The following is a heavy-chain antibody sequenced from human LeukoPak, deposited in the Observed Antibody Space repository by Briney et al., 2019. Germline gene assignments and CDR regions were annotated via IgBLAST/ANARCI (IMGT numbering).Heavy chain of an antibody. Sequence: GASVKVSFKASGYSFTTYATHWVRPPRGQRLEGMGWINPDKGDTKYSQNFQGRITVTRDTYASKTYMELSSLVYEDTSVYYCARRLKGSYGNPFDYWGQGTLVTVSS. CDR2: INPDKGDT. CDR3: ARRLKGSYGNPFDY. D-gene: IGHD4-17*01. J-gene: IGHJ4*02. CDR1: GYSFTTYA. V-gene: IGHV1-3*01.